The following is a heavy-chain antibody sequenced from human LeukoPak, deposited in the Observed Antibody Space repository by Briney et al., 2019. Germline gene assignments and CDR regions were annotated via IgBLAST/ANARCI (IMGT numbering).Heavy chain of an antibody. CDR3: ARVPWFGESGFDY. J-gene: IGHJ4*02. CDR2: IYYSGST. CDR1: GGSISSYY. D-gene: IGHD3-10*01. Sequence: SETLPLTCTVSGGSISSYYWSWIRQPPGKGLEWIGYIYYSGSTNYNPSLKSRVTISVDTSKNQLSLKLSSVTAADTAVYYCARVPWFGESGFDYWGQGTLVTVSS. V-gene: IGHV4-59*01.